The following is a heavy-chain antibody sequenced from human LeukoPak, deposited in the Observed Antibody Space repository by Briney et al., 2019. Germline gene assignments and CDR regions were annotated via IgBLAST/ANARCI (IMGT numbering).Heavy chain of an antibody. J-gene: IGHJ4*02. V-gene: IGHV3-23*01. D-gene: IGHD1-7*01. CDR2: ISGSGGST. CDR1: GFTFSSYA. CDR3: TKEGKTRNWNYYQAKPVY. Sequence: GGSLRLSCAASGFTFSSYAMSWVRQAPGKGLEWVSAISGSGGSTYYADSVKGRFTISRDNSKNTLYLQMSSLRAEDTAVYYCTKEGKTRNWNYYQAKPVYWGQGTLVTVSS.